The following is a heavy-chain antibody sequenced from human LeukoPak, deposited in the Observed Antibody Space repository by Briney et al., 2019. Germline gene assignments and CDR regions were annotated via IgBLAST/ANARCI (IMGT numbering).Heavy chain of an antibody. D-gene: IGHD6-19*01. Sequence: GRSLRLSCAASGFTFSSYAMHWVRQAPGKGLEWVAVISYDGSNKYYADSVKGRFTISRDNSKNTLYLQMNSLRAEDTAVYYCAKTFRRYSSGRYYFDYWGQGTLVTVSS. CDR3: AKTFRRYSSGRYYFDY. CDR2: ISYDGSNK. V-gene: IGHV3-30-3*02. J-gene: IGHJ4*02. CDR1: GFTFSSYA.